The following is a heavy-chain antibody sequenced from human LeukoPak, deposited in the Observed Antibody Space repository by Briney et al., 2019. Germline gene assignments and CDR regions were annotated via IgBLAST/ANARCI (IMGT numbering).Heavy chain of an antibody. CDR1: GFSFSSYA. CDR2: ISCSGART. CDR3: AKLGLSQRFGSFDN. J-gene: IGHJ4*02. D-gene: IGHD3-10*01. V-gene: IGHV3-23*01. Sequence: PGGSLRLSCAASGFSFSSYAMSWVRQAPGKGLEWVSTISCSGARTYYADSVKGRFTISRDNFKNTLYLQTNSLRAQDTAVYYCAKLGLSQRFGSFDNWGQGTLVTVSS.